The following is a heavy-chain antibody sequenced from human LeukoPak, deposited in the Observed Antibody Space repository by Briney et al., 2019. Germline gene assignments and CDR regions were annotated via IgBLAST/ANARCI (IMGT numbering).Heavy chain of an antibody. D-gene: IGHD5-12*01. V-gene: IGHV3-30*04. Sequence: GGSLRLSCAASGFTFSSYAMHWVRQAPGEGLEWVAVISYDGSNKYYADSVKGRFTISRDNSKNTLSLQMNSLRAEDTAVYYCARRGPYSAYDYYYYGMDVWGKGTTVTVSS. J-gene: IGHJ6*04. CDR2: ISYDGSNK. CDR3: ARRGPYSAYDYYYYGMDV. CDR1: GFTFSSYA.